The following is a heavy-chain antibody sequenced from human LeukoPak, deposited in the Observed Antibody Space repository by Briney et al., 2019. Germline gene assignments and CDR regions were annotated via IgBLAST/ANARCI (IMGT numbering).Heavy chain of an antibody. CDR2: IYYSGST. V-gene: IGHV4-31*03. CDR1: GGSISSGGYY. D-gene: IGHD3-22*01. CDR3: ARDGYYDSSGYSSPFFDY. J-gene: IGHJ4*02. Sequence: SQTLSLTCTVSGGSISSGGYYWSWIRQHPGKGLEWIGYIYYSGSTYYNPSLKSRVTISVDTSKNQFSLKLSSVTAADTAVYYCARDGYYDSSGYSSPFFDYWGQGALVTVSS.